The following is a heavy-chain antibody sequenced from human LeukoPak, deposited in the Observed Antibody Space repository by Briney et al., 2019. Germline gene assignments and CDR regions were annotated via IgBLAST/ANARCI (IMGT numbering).Heavy chain of an antibody. Sequence: PGGSLRLPCAASGFSLKTFWLHWISQAPRGGLVWVSRHSPHGSITTYADSVKGRFAFPRDNPENTLYMPVNRVRGDDSGIYFVVSDSWCRSGGDSWGQGTLVTVSS. CDR3: VSDSWCRSGGDS. J-gene: IGHJ4*02. CDR1: GFSLKTFW. CDR2: HSPHGSIT. V-gene: IGHV3-74*01. D-gene: IGHD3-22*01.